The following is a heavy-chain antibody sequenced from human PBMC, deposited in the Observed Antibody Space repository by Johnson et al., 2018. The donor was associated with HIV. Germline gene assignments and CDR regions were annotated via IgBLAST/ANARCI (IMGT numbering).Heavy chain of an antibody. CDR3: AREGIAARPGAFDI. Sequence: VQLVESGGGLIQPGGSLRLSCAASGFTFDDYAMHWVRQAPGKGLEWVSGISWNSGSIGYADSVKGRFTISRDNAKNSLYLQMNSLRAEDTALYYCAREGIAARPGAFDIWGQGTMVTVSS. D-gene: IGHD6-6*01. J-gene: IGHJ3*02. CDR2: ISWNSGSI. CDR1: GFTFDDYA. V-gene: IGHV3-9*01.